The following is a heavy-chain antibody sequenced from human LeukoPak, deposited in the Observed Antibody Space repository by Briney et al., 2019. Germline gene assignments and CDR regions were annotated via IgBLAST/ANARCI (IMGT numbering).Heavy chain of an antibody. CDR3: TRSQVGASDY. J-gene: IGHJ4*02. CDR1: GFTVSSNS. Sequence: GGSLRLSCTVSGFTVSSNSMSWVRQAPGKGLEWVGFIRTEAYGGTTEYAASMQGRFTISRDDSKSIAYLQMNSLKTDDTAVYYCTRSQVGASDYWGQGTLVTVSS. V-gene: IGHV3-49*04. D-gene: IGHD1-26*01. CDR2: IRTEAYGGTT.